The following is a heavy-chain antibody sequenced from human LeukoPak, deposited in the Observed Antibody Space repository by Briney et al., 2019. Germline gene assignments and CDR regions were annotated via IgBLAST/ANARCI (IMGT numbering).Heavy chain of an antibody. J-gene: IGHJ4*02. V-gene: IGHV3-23*01. CDR1: GFTFSDYA. D-gene: IGHD3/OR15-3a*01. Sequence: GGSLRLSCEGSGFTFSDYAVSWVRQTPGKGLEWVAVISGRGDVTYYRDSVKGRFTISRGTSKNTVYLQMDSLTVEDTAVYLCAKDGWTTITFEYWGQGTPVTVSP. CDR2: ISGRGDVT. CDR3: AKDGWTTITFEY.